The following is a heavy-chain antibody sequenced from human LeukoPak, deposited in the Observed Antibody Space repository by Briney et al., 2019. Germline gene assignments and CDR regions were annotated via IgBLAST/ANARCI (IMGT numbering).Heavy chain of an antibody. V-gene: IGHV4-61*02. J-gene: IGHJ4*02. CDR1: GGSISSGSYY. CDR2: IYTSGST. Sequence: SETLSLTCTVSGGSISSGSYYWSWIRQPAGKGLEWIGRIYTSGSTNYNPSLKSRVTISVDLSKNQFSLKLSSVTAADTAVYYCAREDYGSNSYSRTIDYWGQGTLVTVSS. CDR3: AREDYGSNSYSRTIDY. D-gene: IGHD4-23*01.